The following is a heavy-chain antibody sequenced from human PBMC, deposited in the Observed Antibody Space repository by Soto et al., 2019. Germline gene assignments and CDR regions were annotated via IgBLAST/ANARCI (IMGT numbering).Heavy chain of an antibody. CDR1: GGSFSGYY. CDR3: ARSGTIFGVVIIVSWFDP. Sequence: TSETLSLTCAVYGGSFSGYYWSWIRQPPGKGLEWIGEINHSGSTNYNPSLKSRVTISVDTSKNQFSLKLSSVTAADTAVYYCARSGTIFGVVIIVSWFDPWGQGTLVTVSS. D-gene: IGHD3-3*01. CDR2: INHSGST. J-gene: IGHJ5*02. V-gene: IGHV4-34*01.